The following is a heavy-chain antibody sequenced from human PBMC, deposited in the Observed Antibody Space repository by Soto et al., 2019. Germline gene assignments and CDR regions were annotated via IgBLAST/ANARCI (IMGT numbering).Heavy chain of an antibody. CDR1: GGSISSGGYY. Sequence: QVQLQESGPGLVKPSQTLSLTCTVSGGSISSGGYYWSWIRQHPGKGLEWIGYIYYSGSTYYNPSPKGRVTTSGDTSKNQFSLKLSPVTAADTAVYYCARTYRGRHYYFDYWGQGTLVTVSS. CDR2: IYYSGST. V-gene: IGHV4-31*03. D-gene: IGHD1-26*01. J-gene: IGHJ4*02. CDR3: ARTYRGRHYYFDY.